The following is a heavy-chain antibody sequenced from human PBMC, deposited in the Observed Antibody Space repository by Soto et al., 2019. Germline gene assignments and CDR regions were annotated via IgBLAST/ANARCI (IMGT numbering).Heavy chain of an antibody. D-gene: IGHD3-10*01. CDR1: GGSISSGGYY. CDR2: IYYSGST. Sequence: SETLSLTCTVSGGSISSGGYYWSWIRRHPGKGLEWIGYIYYSGSTYYNPSLKSRVTISDDTSKNQFFLSLSSVTAADTAVYYCARYFYGSGSYFSYWGPGTLVTVSS. CDR3: ARYFYGSGSYFSY. J-gene: IGHJ4*02. V-gene: IGHV4-30-4*02.